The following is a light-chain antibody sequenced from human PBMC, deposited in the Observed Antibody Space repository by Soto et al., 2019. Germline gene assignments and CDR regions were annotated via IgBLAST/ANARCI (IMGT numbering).Light chain of an antibody. CDR2: YDS. J-gene: IGLJ2*01. V-gene: IGLV3-21*04. CDR3: QVWDSSSDLHVV. Sequence: SYELTQPPSVSVAPGKTARITCGGNNIGSKSVHWYQQKPGQAPVLVIYYDSDRPSGIPERFSGSNSGNTATLTISRVEVGDEADYYCQVWDSSSDLHVVFGGGTKLTVL. CDR1: NIGSKS.